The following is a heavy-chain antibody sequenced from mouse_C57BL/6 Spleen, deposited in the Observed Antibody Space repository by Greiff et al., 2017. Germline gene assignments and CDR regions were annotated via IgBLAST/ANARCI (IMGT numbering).Heavy chain of an antibody. CDR1: GFSLTSYA. V-gene: IGHV2-9-1*01. CDR2: IWTGGGT. CDR3: AGKGNTVENCYAMDY. Sequence: QVQLQQSGPGLVAPSQSLSITCTASGFSLTSYAISWVRQPPGKGLEWLGVIWTGGGTNYNSALKSRLSISKEDTKSQVFLKKKTLLTDDTATYYCAGKGNTVENCYAMDYWGQGTSVTVSS. J-gene: IGHJ4*01. D-gene: IGHD1-1*01.